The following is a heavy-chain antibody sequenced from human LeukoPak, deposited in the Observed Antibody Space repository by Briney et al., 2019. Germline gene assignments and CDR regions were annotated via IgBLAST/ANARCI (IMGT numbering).Heavy chain of an antibody. V-gene: IGHV4-34*01. CDR2: INDSGST. J-gene: IGHJ6*03. CDR1: GGSFSGYY. CDR3: ARGPYSSSWYYYYYMDV. Sequence: SETLSLTCAVYGGSFSGYYWSLIRQPPGKGLEWIGEINDSGSTNYNPSLKSRVTMSVDTSKNQISLKLTSVTAADTAVYYCARGPYSSSWYYYYYMDVWGKGTTVTVSS. D-gene: IGHD6-13*01.